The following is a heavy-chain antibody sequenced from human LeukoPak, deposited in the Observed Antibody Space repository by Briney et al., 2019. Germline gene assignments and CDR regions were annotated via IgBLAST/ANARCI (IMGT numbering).Heavy chain of an antibody. D-gene: IGHD3-3*01. CDR1: GGSISRSADY. CDR2: LDYSGDT. V-gene: IGHV4-39*01. Sequence: SETLSLTCTVSGGSISRSADYWGWIRQPPGKGLEWIGSLDYSGDTYYNPSLKSRVTVSVDTSKNQFSLHLRSVTAADTAVYFYARHSIPYYAFWTGYFFDYWGQGTLVAVSS. J-gene: IGHJ4*02. CDR3: ARHSIPYYAFWTGYFFDY.